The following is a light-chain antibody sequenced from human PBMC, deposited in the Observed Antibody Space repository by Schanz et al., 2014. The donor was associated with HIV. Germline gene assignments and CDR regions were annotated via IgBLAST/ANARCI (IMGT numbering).Light chain of an antibody. CDR3: QYFGNSGGT. CDR2: GAS. Sequence: EIVLTQSPGTVALSPGDRITLTCRASQSVSTTSLAWYLHKPGQSPRLLIYGASSRAPGIPDRFSGSGSGTDFTLTISRLEPEDFAVYYCQYFGNSGGTFGGGTKVEIK. J-gene: IGKJ4*01. CDR1: QSVSTTS. V-gene: IGKV3-20*01.